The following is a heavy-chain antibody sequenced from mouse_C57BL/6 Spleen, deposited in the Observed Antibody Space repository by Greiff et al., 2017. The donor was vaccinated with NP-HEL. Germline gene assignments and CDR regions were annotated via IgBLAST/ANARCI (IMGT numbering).Heavy chain of an antibody. CDR1: GYSFTGYY. D-gene: IGHD2-3*01. J-gene: IGHJ4*01. Sequence: EVQLQQSGPELVKPGASVKISCKASGYSFTGYYMNWVKQSPEKSLEWIGEINPSTGGTTYNQKFKAKATLTVDKSSSTAYMQLKSLTSEDSAVYYCARPLFYDGYLYAMDYWGQGTSVTVSS. V-gene: IGHV1-42*01. CDR2: INPSTGGT. CDR3: ARPLFYDGYLYAMDY.